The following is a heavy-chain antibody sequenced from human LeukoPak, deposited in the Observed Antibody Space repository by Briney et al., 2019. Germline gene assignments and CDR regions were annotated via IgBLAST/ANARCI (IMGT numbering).Heavy chain of an antibody. CDR1: GFTFSSYA. J-gene: IGHJ4*02. D-gene: IGHD1-26*01. CDR3: ARPLGGSHYY. Sequence: GGSLRLSCAASGFTFSSYAMSWVRQAPGTGLEWVSLISASGGSTYYTDSVKGRFTISRDNSQNTLYLQMDSLRADDTAVYYCARPLGGSHYYWGQGTLVTVSS. V-gene: IGHV3-23*01. CDR2: ISASGGST.